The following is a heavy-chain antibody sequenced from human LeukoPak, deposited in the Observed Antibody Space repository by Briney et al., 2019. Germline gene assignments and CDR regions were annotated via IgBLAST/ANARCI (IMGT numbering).Heavy chain of an antibody. CDR2: IYYSGST. Sequence: TSETLSLTCTVSGGSISSYYWSWIRQPPGKGLEWIGYIYYSGSTNYNPSLKSRVTMSVDTSKNQFSLKLSSVTAADTAVYYCAREGVWQQLGLDYWGQGTLVTVSS. CDR3: AREGVWQQLGLDY. J-gene: IGHJ4*02. CDR1: GGSISSYY. D-gene: IGHD6-13*01. V-gene: IGHV4-59*12.